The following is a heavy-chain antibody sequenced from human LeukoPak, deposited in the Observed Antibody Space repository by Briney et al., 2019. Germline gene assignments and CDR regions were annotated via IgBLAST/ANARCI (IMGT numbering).Heavy chain of an antibody. CDR2: ISGSGGGT. Sequence: GGSLRLSCAVSGFTFNTYVMSWVRQAPGKGLEWVSAISGSGGGTYYVDSVKGRFTISRDNSKNTLYLQMNSLRAEDTAVYYCATVYSSSPLRPMDVWGQGTTVTVSS. J-gene: IGHJ6*02. CDR3: ATVYSSSPLRPMDV. D-gene: IGHD2-2*01. CDR1: GFTFNTYV. V-gene: IGHV3-23*01.